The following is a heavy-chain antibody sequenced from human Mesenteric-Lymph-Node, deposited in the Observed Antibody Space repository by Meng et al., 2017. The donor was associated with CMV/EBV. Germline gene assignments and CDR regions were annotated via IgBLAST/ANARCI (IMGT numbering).Heavy chain of an antibody. V-gene: IGHV3-23*03. CDR2: ISSGGYSA. CDR1: GFTFSNHP. CDR3: AKHFGSYLYSYYYALEV. D-gene: IGHD3-10*01. J-gene: IGHJ6*02. Sequence: GGSLRLSCDASGFTFSNHPMAWVRQVSGRGLEWVAGISSGGYSADYPDFAKGRFTVSRDNSENTLYLQMNSLRAEDTAVYYCAKHFGSYLYSYYYALEVWGPGTTVTVSS.